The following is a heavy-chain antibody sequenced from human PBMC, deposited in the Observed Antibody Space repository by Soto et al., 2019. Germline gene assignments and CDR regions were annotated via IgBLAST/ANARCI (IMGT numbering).Heavy chain of an antibody. CDR1: GFSFSGYA. CDR3: AKFAGPWGKYSGYDYLFDY. D-gene: IGHD5-12*01. Sequence: GGSLRLSCTASGFSFSGYAMSWVRQAPGRGLEWVSAITGGSAGTYYGDSVKGRFTISRDNSKNTLYLQLNSLRAEDTAVYYCAKFAGPWGKYSGYDYLFDYWGQGTLVTVSS. V-gene: IGHV3-23*01. J-gene: IGHJ4*02. CDR2: ITGGSAGT.